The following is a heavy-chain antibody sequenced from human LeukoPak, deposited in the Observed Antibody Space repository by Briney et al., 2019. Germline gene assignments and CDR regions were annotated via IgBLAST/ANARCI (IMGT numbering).Heavy chain of an antibody. CDR3: ASDYGDYGGTYGFDY. Sequence: PGGSLRLSCAASGFTFRSYGMHWVRQAPGKGLECVAAISYGGTNKYYADSVKGRFTISRDNSKNTLDLQMNSLRAEDTAVYYCASDYGDYGGTYGFDYWGQGTLVTVSS. CDR1: GFTFRSYG. J-gene: IGHJ4*02. D-gene: IGHD4-17*01. CDR2: ISYGGTNK. V-gene: IGHV3-30*03.